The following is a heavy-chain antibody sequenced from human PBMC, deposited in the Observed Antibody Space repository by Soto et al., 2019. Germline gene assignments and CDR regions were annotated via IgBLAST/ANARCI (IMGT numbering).Heavy chain of an antibody. CDR3: AKDRTTVDATFDY. D-gene: IGHD4-17*01. V-gene: IGHV3-66*01. Sequence: GGSLRLSCAASGLTVMSNHMTWVRQAPGKGLEWVSIIYRDGTTYYADSVKGRFTISRDSSENTLYLQLNSLRADDTALYYCAKDRTTVDATFDYWGQGTLVTVSS. J-gene: IGHJ4*02. CDR2: IYRDGTT. CDR1: GLTVMSNH.